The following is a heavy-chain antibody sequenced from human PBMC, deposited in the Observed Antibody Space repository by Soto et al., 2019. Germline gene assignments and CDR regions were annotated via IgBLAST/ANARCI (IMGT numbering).Heavy chain of an antibody. V-gene: IGHV1-58*01. Sequence: SVKVSCKASGFTFTSSAVQWVRQARGQRLEWIGWIVVGSGNTNYAQKFQERVTITRDMSTSTAYMELSSLRAEDTAVYYCTRAWDRSGFLWSSYGMDVWGQGTTVTVSS. J-gene: IGHJ6*02. CDR3: TRAWDRSGFLWSSYGMDV. CDR1: GFTFTSSA. D-gene: IGHD3-22*01. CDR2: IVVGSGNT.